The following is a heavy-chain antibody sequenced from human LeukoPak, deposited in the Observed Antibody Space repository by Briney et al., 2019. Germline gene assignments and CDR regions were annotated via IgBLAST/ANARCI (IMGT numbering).Heavy chain of an antibody. V-gene: IGHV1-69*04. D-gene: IGHD2-8*01. CDR1: GGTFSSYA. CDR2: IIPILGIA. CDR3: ATVGV. J-gene: IGHJ4*02. Sequence: ASVKVSCKASGGTFSSYAISWVRQAPGQGLEWMGRIIPILGIANYAQKFQGRVAMTEDTSTDTAYMELSSLRSEDTAVYYCATVGVWGQGTLVTVSS.